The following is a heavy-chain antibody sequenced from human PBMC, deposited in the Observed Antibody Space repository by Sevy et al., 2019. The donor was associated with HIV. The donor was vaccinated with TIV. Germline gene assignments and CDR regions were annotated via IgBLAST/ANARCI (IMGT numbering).Heavy chain of an antibody. Sequence: GGSLRFSCAASGFTFSSYAISWVRQAPGKGLEWVSVISSSGGTTYYAGSVEGRFTISRDNSKNTLYLQMNRLRAEDTAIYYCARRPDLGEIIPTGVMDVWGRGTTVTVSS. CDR3: ARRPDLGEIIPTGVMDV. CDR2: ISSSGGTT. D-gene: IGHD3-3*01. J-gene: IGHJ6*02. CDR1: GFTFSSYA. V-gene: IGHV3-23*01.